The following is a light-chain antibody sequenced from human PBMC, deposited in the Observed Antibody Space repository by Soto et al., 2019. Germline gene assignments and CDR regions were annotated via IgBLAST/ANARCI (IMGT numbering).Light chain of an antibody. Sequence: EIVLPQSPATLSVSPGERATFSCRASQSVSSNLAWYQQKPGQAPRLLIYGASIRATGIPARFSGSGSGTEFTLTISSLQSEDFAVYYCQQYNNWPRTFGQGTKVDIK. CDR1: QSVSSN. V-gene: IGKV3-15*01. J-gene: IGKJ1*01. CDR3: QQYNNWPRT. CDR2: GAS.